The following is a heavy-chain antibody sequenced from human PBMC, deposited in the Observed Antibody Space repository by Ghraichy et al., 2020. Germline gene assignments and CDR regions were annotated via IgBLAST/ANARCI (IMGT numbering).Heavy chain of an antibody. CDR2: INPNSGGT. CDR3: ARARGVSPLTPGYFDY. D-gene: IGHD4-23*01. Sequence: ASVKVSCKASGYTFTGYYMHWVRQAPGQGLEWMGWINPNSGGTNYAQKFQGRVTMTRDTSISTVYMELSRLNSDDAATFYCARARGVSPLTPGYFDYWGQGTLVTVSS. J-gene: IGHJ4*02. CDR1: GYTFTGYY. V-gene: IGHV1-2*02.